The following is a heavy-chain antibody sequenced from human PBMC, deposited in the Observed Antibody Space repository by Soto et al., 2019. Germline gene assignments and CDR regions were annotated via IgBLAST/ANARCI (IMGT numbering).Heavy chain of an antibody. CDR1: GGSISSSYW. J-gene: IGHJ4*02. CDR2: IYHSGST. CDR3: ARWGAYNWNDRGY. Sequence: SETLSLTCAVSGGSISSSYWWSWVRQPPGKGLEWIGEIYHSGSTNYNPSLKSRVTISVDKSKNQFSLKLSSVTAADTAVYYCARWGAYNWNDRGYWGQGTLVTVSS. D-gene: IGHD1-20*01. V-gene: IGHV4-4*02.